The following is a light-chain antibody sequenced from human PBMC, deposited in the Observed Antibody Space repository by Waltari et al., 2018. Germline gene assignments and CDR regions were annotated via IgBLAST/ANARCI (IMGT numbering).Light chain of an antibody. V-gene: IGLV3-21*04. Sequence: SYVVTQSPSVSVAPGETARITCGGDNIGSKSVHWYQQRPGQAPVLVISSDSDRPSWIPRRFSGSNSGNTATLTISWVEADDEADYYFLVWHSTTDHHGVFGGGTKLTVL. CDR1: NIGSKS. CDR3: LVWHSTTDHHGV. J-gene: IGLJ2*01. CDR2: SDS.